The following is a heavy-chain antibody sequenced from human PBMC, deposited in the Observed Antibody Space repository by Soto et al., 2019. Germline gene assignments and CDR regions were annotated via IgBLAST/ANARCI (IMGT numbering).Heavy chain of an antibody. D-gene: IGHD5-12*01. Sequence: SETLSLTCTVSGGSISSGGYYWSWIRQHPGKGLEWIGYIYYSGSTYYNPSLKSRVTISVDTSKNQFSLKLSSVTAADTAVYYCARDLRRWLQLGNWFDPWGQGTLVTVSS. CDR2: IYYSGST. CDR3: ARDLRRWLQLGNWFDP. J-gene: IGHJ5*02. V-gene: IGHV4-31*03. CDR1: GGSISSGGYY.